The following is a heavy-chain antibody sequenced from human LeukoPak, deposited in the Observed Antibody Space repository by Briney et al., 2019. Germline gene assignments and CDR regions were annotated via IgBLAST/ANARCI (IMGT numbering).Heavy chain of an antibody. D-gene: IGHD1-26*01. CDR1: GFTFSNYA. J-gene: IGHJ4*02. CDR3: ARGATYAYYQDY. V-gene: IGHV3-30-3*01. CDR2: ISKDGSNK. Sequence: PGGSLRLSCAASGFTFSNYAMHWVRQAPGKGLEWVAVISKDGSNKYYTDSVKGRFTISRDNAKNTLYLQMNSLRAEDTAVYYCARGATYAYYQDYWGQGTLVTVSS.